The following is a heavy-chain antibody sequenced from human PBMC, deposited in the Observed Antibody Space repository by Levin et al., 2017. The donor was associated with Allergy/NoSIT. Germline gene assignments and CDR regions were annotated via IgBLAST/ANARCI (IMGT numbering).Heavy chain of an antibody. CDR3: ARENRDSSGSNHYFDY. D-gene: IGHD3-22*01. CDR2: IYPTGIT. Sequence: LSCSVSGGSISGFYWTWIRQPAGKGPEWIGRIYPTGITNYNPSLKSRLTMSVDTSKNQFSLKLISVTAADTAVYYCARENRDSSGSNHYFDYWGQGTLVTVSS. V-gene: IGHV4-4*07. J-gene: IGHJ4*02. CDR1: GGSISGFY.